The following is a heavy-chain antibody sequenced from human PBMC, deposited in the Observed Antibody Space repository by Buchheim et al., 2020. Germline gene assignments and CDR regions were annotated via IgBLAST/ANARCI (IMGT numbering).Heavy chain of an antibody. CDR3: GRVTLGATGLDS. V-gene: IGHV3-74*01. Sequence: EVQLVESGGGLVQPGGSLRLSCAASGFTFSSHWMQWVRQGPGEGLVWVSRISGDGSGITYADSVGGRFTIPRDNAKSTLYLQMNSLRAEDTAVYYCGRVTLGATGLDSWGQGT. D-gene: IGHD1-26*01. CDR1: GFTFSSHW. CDR2: ISGDGSGI. J-gene: IGHJ4*02.